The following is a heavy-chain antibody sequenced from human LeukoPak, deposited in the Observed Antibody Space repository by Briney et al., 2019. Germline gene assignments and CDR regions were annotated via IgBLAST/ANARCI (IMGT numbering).Heavy chain of an antibody. D-gene: IGHD2-15*01. J-gene: IGHJ4*02. CDR1: GFTFSSYS. Sequence: GGSLRLSCAASGFTFSSYSMNWVRQAPGKGLEWVSSISSSSSYIYYADSVKGRFTISRDNAKNSLYLQVDSLRAEDTAVYYCARYCSGGSCYSGGGYYFDYWGQGTLVTVSS. CDR3: ARYCSGGSCYSGGGYYFDY. V-gene: IGHV3-21*01. CDR2: ISSSSSYI.